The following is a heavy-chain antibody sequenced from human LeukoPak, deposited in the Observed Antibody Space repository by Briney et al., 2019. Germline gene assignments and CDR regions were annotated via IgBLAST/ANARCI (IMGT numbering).Heavy chain of an antibody. D-gene: IGHD2-8*01. CDR2: IKTDGSEK. CDR3: ARDQGSCTSVNCRGDAFDV. CDR1: GNTFGSFW. Sequence: GRSLRPASAASGNTFGSFWMSCVSQAPGEGLEWVARIKTDGSEKYYVDSVKGRFTISRDNAQNSLSLHMNSLRVEDTAVYYCARDQGSCTSVNCRGDAFDVWGQGSLVSVSS. J-gene: IGHJ3*01. V-gene: IGHV3-7*01.